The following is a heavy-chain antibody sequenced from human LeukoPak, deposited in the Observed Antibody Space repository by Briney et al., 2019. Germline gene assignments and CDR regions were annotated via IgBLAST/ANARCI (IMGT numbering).Heavy chain of an antibody. Sequence: GGSLRLSCAASGFTFSTYAMSWVRQAPGKGLEWVSAISGSAGGTYYADSVKGRFTISRDNSRNTLYLQMNSLRAEDTAVYYCAKETLSWDMGLGPFDYWGQGTLVSVSS. J-gene: IGHJ4*02. CDR3: AKETLSWDMGLGPFDY. D-gene: IGHD2-15*01. V-gene: IGHV3-23*01. CDR1: GFTFSTYA. CDR2: ISGSAGGT.